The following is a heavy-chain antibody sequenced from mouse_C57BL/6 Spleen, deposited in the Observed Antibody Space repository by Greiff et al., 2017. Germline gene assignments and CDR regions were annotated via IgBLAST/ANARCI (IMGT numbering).Heavy chain of an antibody. J-gene: IGHJ4*01. Sequence: EVQLQQSGPELVKPGASVKISCTASGYTFTDYYMNWVKQSPGKSLEWIGDINPNNGGTSYNQKFKGKGTLTVDKSSSTAYLELRSLTSEDSAIYYCARGITTVVEGSRYAMDYWGQGTSVTVSS. D-gene: IGHD1-1*01. CDR1: GYTFTDYY. V-gene: IGHV1-26*01. CDR2: INPNNGGT. CDR3: ARGITTVVEGSRYAMDY.